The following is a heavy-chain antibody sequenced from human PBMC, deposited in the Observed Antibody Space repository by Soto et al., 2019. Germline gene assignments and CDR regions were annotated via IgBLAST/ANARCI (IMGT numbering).Heavy chain of an antibody. CDR1: GFTVSSNY. D-gene: IGHD3-3*01. CDR3: ARFDFWSGYNY. CDR2: IYSGGST. V-gene: IGHV3-53*01. Sequence: PVGSLRLSCAASGFTVSSNYMSWVRQAPGKGLEWVSVIYSGGSTYYADSVKGRFTISRDNSKNTLYLQMNSLRAEDTAVYYCARFDFWSGYNYWGQGTLVTVSS. J-gene: IGHJ4*02.